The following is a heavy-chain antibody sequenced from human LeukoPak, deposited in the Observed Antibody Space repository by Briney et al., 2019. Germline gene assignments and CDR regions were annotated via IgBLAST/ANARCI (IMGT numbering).Heavy chain of an antibody. CDR3: ARDHSGSTSLDY. CDR2: IFIGGST. D-gene: IGHD6-13*01. J-gene: IGHJ4*02. Sequence: PSETLSLTCTVSGVSVSNFYWSWIRQPAGKGLEWIGRIFIGGSTNYSPSLKSRLTISLDTSKNQFSLKLSSVTAADTAVYYCARDHSGSTSLDYWGQGTLVTVSS. CDR1: GVSVSNFY. V-gene: IGHV4-4*07.